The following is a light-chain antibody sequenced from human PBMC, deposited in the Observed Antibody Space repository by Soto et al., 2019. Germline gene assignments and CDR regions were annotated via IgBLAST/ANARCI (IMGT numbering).Light chain of an antibody. V-gene: IGKV1-17*01. CDR1: QGIRDN. CDR2: DAS. J-gene: IGKJ1*01. CDR3: QQYNNYWT. Sequence: DIQLTQSPSSLSASVGARFTITCRASQGIRDNLGWYQQKPGRAPERLIYDASSLESGVPSRFSGSGSATEFTLTISSLQPDDFATYYCQQYNNYWTFGQGTKVDI.